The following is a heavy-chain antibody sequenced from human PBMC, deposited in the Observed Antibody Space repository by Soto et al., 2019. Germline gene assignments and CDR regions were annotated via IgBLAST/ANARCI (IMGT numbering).Heavy chain of an antibody. CDR2: ISSNGDRT. V-gene: IGHV1-18*04. D-gene: IGHD3-22*01. CDR1: GYMFNNYG. J-gene: IGHJ6*02. CDR3: ARDRGYFYESSGNYYYYYGMDV. Sequence: ASVKVSCKASGYMFNNYGISWVRRAPGQGLEWMGWISSNGDRTHYAQNFQGRVTMTTGTATTTVYMELRSLRSDDTAVYYCARDRGYFYESSGNYYYYYGMDVWGQGTTVTVSS.